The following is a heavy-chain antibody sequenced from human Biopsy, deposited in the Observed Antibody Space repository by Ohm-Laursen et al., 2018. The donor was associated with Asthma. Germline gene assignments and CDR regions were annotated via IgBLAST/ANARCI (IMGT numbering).Heavy chain of an antibody. CDR3: ARGYSSNWSHYYFDY. D-gene: IGHD6-13*01. CDR2: IYSGGTS. CDR1: GFAVSRDH. J-gene: IGHJ4*02. Sequence: SLRLSCTASGFAVSRDHMFWVRQAPGKGLAWVSVIYSGGTSHTADSVRGRFTISRDFSKNTLHLQMHSLRVEDTAVYYCARGYSSNWSHYYFDYWGQGTLVTVSS. V-gene: IGHV3-53*01.